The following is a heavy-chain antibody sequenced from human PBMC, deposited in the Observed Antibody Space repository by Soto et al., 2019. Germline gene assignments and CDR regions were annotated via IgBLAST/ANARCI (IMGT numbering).Heavy chain of an antibody. CDR3: AKDLSSLGWLALGAPFDS. J-gene: IGHJ4*02. D-gene: IGHD5-18*01. CDR1: GFTFSSCA. CDR2: ISANGRNT. Sequence: GSLGLACGPSGFTFSSCAMNCVHHAPGKGLEWVSSISANGRNTYYADSVKGRFTISRDRSKNTLYLQLDSLRVEDTAIYYCAKDLSSLGWLALGAPFDSWGQGTLVTVSS. V-gene: IGHV3-23*01.